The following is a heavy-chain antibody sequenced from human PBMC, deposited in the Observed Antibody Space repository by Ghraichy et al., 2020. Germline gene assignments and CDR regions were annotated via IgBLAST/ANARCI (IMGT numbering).Heavy chain of an antibody. CDR2: IYHSEST. D-gene: IGHD5-24*01. CDR3: ARARSTASRRRHEYFQH. V-gene: IGHV4-38-2*02. CDR1: GYSISSPYC. J-gene: IGHJ1*01. Sequence: SETLSLTCTVSGYSISSPYCWAWIRQPPGQGLEWIGSIYHSESTHYNPSLKSRVTISVDTSKNQFSLKLSSVTAADTAVYYCARARSTASRRRHEYFQHWGHGALVTVSS.